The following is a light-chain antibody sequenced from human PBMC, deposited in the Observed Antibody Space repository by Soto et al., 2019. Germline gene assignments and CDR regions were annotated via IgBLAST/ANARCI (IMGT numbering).Light chain of an antibody. J-gene: IGKJ2*01. CDR1: QSVLYSSNNKNY. V-gene: IGKV4-1*01. CDR2: WAS. CDR3: QQHFSSPYT. Sequence: DIVMIQSPDSLAVSLGERATINCKSSQSVLYSSNNKNYVAWYQQKLGQPLKLLIYWASTRESGVPDRFSGSGSATDFTLTISSLQAEDVAVYYCQQHFSSPYTFGQGTKVEIK.